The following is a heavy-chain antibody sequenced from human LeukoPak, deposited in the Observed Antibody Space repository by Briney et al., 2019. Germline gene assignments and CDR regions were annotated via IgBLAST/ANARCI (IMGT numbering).Heavy chain of an antibody. CDR2: IKQDESEK. V-gene: IGHV3-7*01. Sequence: GGSLRLSCAASGFTFRNYCMTWARQVPGKGLEWVASIKQDESEKYFLDSVEGRFTISRDNAENSLYLQMNSLRAEDTAVYYCARVYYQDSGTSYRHLDYWGQGTLVTVSS. D-gene: IGHD3-22*01. CDR1: GFTFRNYC. CDR3: ARVYYQDSGTSYRHLDY. J-gene: IGHJ4*02.